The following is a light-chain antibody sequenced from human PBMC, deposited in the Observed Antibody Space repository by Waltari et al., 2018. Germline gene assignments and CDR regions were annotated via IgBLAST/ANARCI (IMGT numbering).Light chain of an antibody. Sequence: SALPQPASVSGSPGQSITISCTDSSSAFADYPLLSWYHHHPGGTPKLLIYEVSKRPSGVSSRFSGSKSGKTASLTISGLQAEDEGDYYCCAFAGYGVYVFGSGTHVAVL. CDR2: EVS. J-gene: IGLJ1*01. CDR3: CAFAGYGVYV. V-gene: IGLV2-23*02. CDR1: SSAFADYPL.